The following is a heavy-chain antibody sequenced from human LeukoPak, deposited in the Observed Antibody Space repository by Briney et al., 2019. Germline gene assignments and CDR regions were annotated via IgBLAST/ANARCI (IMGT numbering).Heavy chain of an antibody. V-gene: IGHV4-31*03. CDR3: ARVGGYCSSTSCPSNYYYYYGMDV. CDR2: IYYSGST. CDR1: GGPISSGGYY. Sequence: SETLSLTCTVSGGPISSGGYYWSWIRQHPGKGLEWIGYIYYSGSTYYNPSLKSRVTISVDKSKNQFSMKLSSLTAEATAVYYCARVGGYCSSTSCPSNYYYYYGMDVWGQGTTVTVSS. J-gene: IGHJ6*02. D-gene: IGHD2-2*03.